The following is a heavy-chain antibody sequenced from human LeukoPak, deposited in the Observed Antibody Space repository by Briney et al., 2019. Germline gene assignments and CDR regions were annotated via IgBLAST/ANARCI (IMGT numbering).Heavy chain of an antibody. CDR3: AKGEDHGSGTVHFAS. D-gene: IGHD3-10*01. Sequence: SETLSLTCAVSGGSISSSNWWSWVRQPPGKGLEWIGENYHGGSTNYNPSLKSRVAMSVDRSRNQFSLQLSSVTAADTAVYYCAKGEDHGSGTVHFASWGQGTLVTVSS. J-gene: IGHJ4*02. CDR2: NYHGGST. CDR1: GGSISSSNW. V-gene: IGHV4-4*02.